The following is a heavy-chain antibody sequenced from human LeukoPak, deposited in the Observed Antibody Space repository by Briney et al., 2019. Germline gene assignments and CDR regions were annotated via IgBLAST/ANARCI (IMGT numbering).Heavy chain of an antibody. CDR2: INHSGST. D-gene: IGHD6-19*01. V-gene: IGHV4-34*01. CDR3: ASTRRVPVGSGWLNPRTEGYYFDY. J-gene: IGHJ4*02. Sequence: KTSETLSLTCAVYGGSFSGYYWSWIRQPPGKGLEWIGEINHSGSTNYNPSLKSRVTISVDTSKNQFSLKLSSVTAADTAVYYCASTRRVPVGSGWLNPRTEGYYFDYWGQGTLVTVSS. CDR1: GGSFSGYY.